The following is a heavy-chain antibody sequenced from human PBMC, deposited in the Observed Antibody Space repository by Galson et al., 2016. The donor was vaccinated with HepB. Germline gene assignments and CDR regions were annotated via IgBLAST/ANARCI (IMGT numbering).Heavy chain of an antibody. J-gene: IGHJ5*02. CDR2: ISSSGSTI. Sequence: SLRLSCAASGFTFSDYYMSWIRQAPGKGLEWVSYISSSGSTIYYADSVKGRFTISRDSAKNSLYLQMNSLRAEDTAVYYCARGDCSSSTCYVIWFDPWGQGTLVTVSS. CDR3: ARGDCSSSTCYVIWFDP. V-gene: IGHV3-11*04. D-gene: IGHD2-2*01. CDR1: GFTFSDYY.